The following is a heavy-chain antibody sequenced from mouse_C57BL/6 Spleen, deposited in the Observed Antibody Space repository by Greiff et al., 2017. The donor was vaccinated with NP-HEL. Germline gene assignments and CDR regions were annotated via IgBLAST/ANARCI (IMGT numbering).Heavy chain of an antibody. CDR2: ISSGGSYT. CDR3: ARSHLLWHFDY. J-gene: IGHJ2*01. CDR1: GFTFSSYG. V-gene: IGHV5-6*01. D-gene: IGHD2-1*01. Sequence: EVKLVESGGDLVKPGGSLKLSCAASGFTFSSYGMSWVRQTPDKRLEWVATISSGGSYTYYPDSVKGRFTISRDNAKNALYLQMSSLKSEDTAMYYCARSHLLWHFDYWGQGTTLTVSS.